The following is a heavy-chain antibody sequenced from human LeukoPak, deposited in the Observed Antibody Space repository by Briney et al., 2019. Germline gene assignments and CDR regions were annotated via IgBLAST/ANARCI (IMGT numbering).Heavy chain of an antibody. J-gene: IGHJ3*02. Sequence: PGGSLRLSCAASGFTFSSYRMNWVRQAPGKGLEWVSSISSSSSYIYYADSVKGRFTISRDNAKNSLYLQMNSLRAEDTAVYYCARESSWGSLGDAFDIWGQGTMVTVSS. CDR3: ARESSWGSLGDAFDI. V-gene: IGHV3-21*01. CDR1: GFTFSSYR. D-gene: IGHD3-16*01. CDR2: ISSSSSYI.